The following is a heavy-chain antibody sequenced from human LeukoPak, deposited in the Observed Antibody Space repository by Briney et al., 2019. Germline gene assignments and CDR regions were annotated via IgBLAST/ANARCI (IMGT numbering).Heavy chain of an antibody. CDR3: AMTLPYLDYDSIEAFDI. Sequence: KPSETLSLTCTVSGGSISSYYWSWIRQPPGKGLEWIGEINHSGSTNYNPSLKSRVTISVDTSKNQFSLKLSSVTAADTAVYYCAMTLPYLDYDSIEAFDIWGQGTMVTVSS. V-gene: IGHV4-34*01. J-gene: IGHJ3*02. CDR2: INHSGST. D-gene: IGHD3-22*01. CDR1: GGSISSYY.